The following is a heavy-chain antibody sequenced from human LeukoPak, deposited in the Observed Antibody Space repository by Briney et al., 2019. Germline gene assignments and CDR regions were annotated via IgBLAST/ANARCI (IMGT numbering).Heavy chain of an antibody. CDR1: GFTFSSYS. D-gene: IGHD5/OR15-5a*01. CDR3: ARVSTPLMRLDC. V-gene: IGHV3-21*01. Sequence: GGSLRLSCVASGFTFSSYSMKWVRQAPGKGLEWVSSISGSSGYIDYADSVKGRFTISRDNAKNSLYLQMNSLRAEDTAVYHCARVSTPLMRLDCWGQGTLVTVSS. J-gene: IGHJ4*02. CDR2: ISGSSGYI.